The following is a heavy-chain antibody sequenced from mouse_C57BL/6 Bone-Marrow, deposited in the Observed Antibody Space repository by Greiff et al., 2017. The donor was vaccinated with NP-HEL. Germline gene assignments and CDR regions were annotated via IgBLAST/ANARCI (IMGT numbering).Heavy chain of an antibody. CDR3: ARGGYGCDVGYYDY. J-gene: IGHJ2*01. D-gene: IGHD2-2*01. Sequence: EVMLVESGPELVKPGASVKLPCKASGYTFTDYNMDWVKQSPGQSLEWIGDINPNNGGTIYNQKFKGKATLTVDKSSSTAYMELRSLTSEDTAVYYGARGGYGCDVGYYDYWGHGTTLTVAS. CDR2: INPNNGGT. V-gene: IGHV1-18*01. CDR1: GYTFTDYN.